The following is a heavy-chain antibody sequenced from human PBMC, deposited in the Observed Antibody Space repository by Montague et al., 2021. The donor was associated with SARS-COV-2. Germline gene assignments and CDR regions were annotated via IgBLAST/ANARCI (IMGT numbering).Heavy chain of an antibody. CDR2: IYYTGNT. V-gene: IGHV4-39*02. CDR1: GGSITNNIDC. J-gene: IGHJ3*01. Sequence: SETLSLTCTVAGGSITNNIDCWAWIRQPPGKGLEWIGSIYYTGNTYYXPSLKSRVTISVVTSKNHFTLKLSSVTAAETAVYYCARLKRYFDSSGSPSAFDFWGQGTKVTVSS. D-gene: IGHD3-22*01. CDR3: ARLKRYFDSSGSPSAFDF.